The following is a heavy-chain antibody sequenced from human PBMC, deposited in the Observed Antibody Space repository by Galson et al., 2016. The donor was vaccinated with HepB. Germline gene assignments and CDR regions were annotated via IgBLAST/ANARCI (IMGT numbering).Heavy chain of an antibody. CDR1: GFTFTKYA. J-gene: IGHJ4*02. D-gene: IGHD1-26*01. CDR2: ISRSGDSI. V-gene: IGHV3-23*01. Sequence: SLRLSCAASGFTFTKYAMNWVRQAPGKGLEWVSGISRSGDSIHYADSVKGRFTISRDNSKNTLYLQMDSLRAEDTAIYYCAKDVGGEAFFEYWGQGTLVTVSS. CDR3: AKDVGGEAFFEY.